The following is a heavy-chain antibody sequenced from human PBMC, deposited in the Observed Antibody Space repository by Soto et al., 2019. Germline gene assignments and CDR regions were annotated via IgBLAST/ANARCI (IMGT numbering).Heavy chain of an antibody. J-gene: IGHJ6*02. CDR3: AHSRCGGDCLQSYSSHYYYGVDV. CDR2: IYWDDDK. D-gene: IGHD2-21*02. Sequence: SGPTLVNPTQTLALTCTFSGFSLSTDGVGVGWIRQPPGKALEWLALIYWDDDKRYSPSLKSRLTITKDTSKNQVVLTMTNMDPVDTATYYCAHSRCGGDCLQSYSSHYYYGVDVWGQGTTVTVSS. CDR1: GFSLSTDGVG. V-gene: IGHV2-5*02.